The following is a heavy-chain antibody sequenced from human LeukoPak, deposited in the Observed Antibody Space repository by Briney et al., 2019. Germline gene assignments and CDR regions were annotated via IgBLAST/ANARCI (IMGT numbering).Heavy chain of an antibody. CDR2: ISSSGSTI. D-gene: IGHD2-21*02. J-gene: IGHJ3*02. V-gene: IGHV3-11*04. CDR3: AREGVVVTWGAFDI. CDR1: GFTFSDYY. Sequence: GGSLRLSRAASGFTFSDYYMSWIRQAPGKGLEWVSYISSSGSTIYYADSVKGRFTISRDNAKNSLYLQMNSLRAEDTAVYYCAREGVVVTWGAFDIWGQGTMVTVSS.